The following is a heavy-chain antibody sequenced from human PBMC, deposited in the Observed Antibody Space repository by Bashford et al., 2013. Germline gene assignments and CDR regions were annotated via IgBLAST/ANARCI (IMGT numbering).Heavy chain of an antibody. CDR2: ISSSSRYI. V-gene: IGHV3-21*01. CDR3: ARDYEWETDYYGMDA. D-gene: IGHD1-26*01. J-gene: IGHJ6*02. Sequence: GKGVEWSHPISSSSRYIYYADSVKGRFTISRDNAKNSLYLQMSSLRVEDTAVYYCARDYEWETDYYGMDAWGQGTTVTVSS.